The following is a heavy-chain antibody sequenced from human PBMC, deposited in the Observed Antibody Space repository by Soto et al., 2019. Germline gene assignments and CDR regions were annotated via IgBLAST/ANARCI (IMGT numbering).Heavy chain of an antibody. CDR1: GFTFSSYA. V-gene: IGHV3-23*01. Sequence: PGGSLRLSCAASGFTFSSYAMSWVRQAPGKGLEWVSAISGSGGSTYYADSVKGRFTISRDNSKNTLYLQMNSLRAEDTAVYYCAKRLNTAMAYALLYYWGQGTLVTSPQ. CDR2: ISGSGGST. D-gene: IGHD5-18*01. J-gene: IGHJ4*02. CDR3: AKRLNTAMAYALLYY.